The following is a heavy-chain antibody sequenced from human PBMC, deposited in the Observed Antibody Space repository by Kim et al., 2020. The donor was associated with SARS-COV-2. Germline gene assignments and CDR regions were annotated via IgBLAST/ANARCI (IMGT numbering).Heavy chain of an antibody. J-gene: IGHJ6*02. Sequence: GESLKISCKGSGYSFTSYWISWVRQMPGKGLGWMGRIDPSDSYTNYSPSFQGHVTITADKSISTAYLQWSSLKASDTAMYYCASGGMFSDILTGYSGYYYCLDVWGQGTTVTVSS. CDR2: IDPSDSYT. V-gene: IGHV5-10-1*01. CDR3: ASGGMFSDILTGYSGYYYCLDV. D-gene: IGHD3-9*01. CDR1: GYSFTSYW.